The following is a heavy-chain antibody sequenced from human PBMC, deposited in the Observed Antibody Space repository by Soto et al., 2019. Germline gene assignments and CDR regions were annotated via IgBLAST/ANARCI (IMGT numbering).Heavy chain of an antibody. D-gene: IGHD6-13*01. CDR3: ARAPTTSAAGSYYYYYYGMDV. CDR1: GGSISSGGYS. J-gene: IGHJ6*02. Sequence: SETLSLTCAVSGGSISSGGYSWSWIRQPPGKGLEWIGYIYHSGSTYYNPSLKSRVTISVDTSKNQFSLKLSSVTAADTAVYYCARAPTTSAAGSYYYYYYGMDVWGQGTTVTVSS. V-gene: IGHV4-61*08. CDR2: IYHSGST.